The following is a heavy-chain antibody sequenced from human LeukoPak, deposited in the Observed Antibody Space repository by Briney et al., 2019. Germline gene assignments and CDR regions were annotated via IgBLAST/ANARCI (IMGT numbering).Heavy chain of an antibody. CDR2: IYYNGNT. D-gene: IGHD4-17*01. V-gene: IGHV4-59*01. J-gene: IGHJ4*02. Sequence: SETLSLTCTVSGGSIRSYDWSWIRQPPGKGLEWIGYIYYNGNTNYNPSLKSRVTISVDTSKNQFSLKLSSVTAADTAVYYCARGTTVTTFPFDYWGQGTLVTVSS. CDR3: ARGTTVTTFPFDY. CDR1: GGSIRSYD.